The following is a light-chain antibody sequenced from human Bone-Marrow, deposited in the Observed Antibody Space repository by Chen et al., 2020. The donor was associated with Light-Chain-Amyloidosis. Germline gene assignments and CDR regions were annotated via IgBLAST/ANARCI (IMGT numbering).Light chain of an antibody. CDR3: QSYDDFNQI. J-gene: IGLJ2*01. CDR1: PGSIATIY. CDR2: EHN. Sequence: SLLTQPHSVSGSPGQTVTISCPRTPGSIATIYVQWYQQSPGTSPTTVIYEHNQRPFGVPVRFSGSIDRSSNSASLTSSGLKTEDEADYYCQSYDDFNQIFGGGTTLTVL. V-gene: IGLV6-57*01.